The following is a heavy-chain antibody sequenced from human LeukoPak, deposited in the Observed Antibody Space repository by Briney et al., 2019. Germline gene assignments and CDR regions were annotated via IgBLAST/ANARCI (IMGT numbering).Heavy chain of an antibody. J-gene: IGHJ6*03. V-gene: IGHV3-33*01. D-gene: IGHD7-27*01. CDR3: VRWGPDKAMDV. CDR1: GFTFSSHG. CDR2: IWYDGSNK. Sequence: GGSLRLSCAASGFTFSSHGMHWFRQAPGKGLEWVAVIWYDGSNKYYADSVKGRFTISRDNSKNTLYVEMNSLRAEDTAVYYCVRWGPDKAMDVWDKGTTVTVSS.